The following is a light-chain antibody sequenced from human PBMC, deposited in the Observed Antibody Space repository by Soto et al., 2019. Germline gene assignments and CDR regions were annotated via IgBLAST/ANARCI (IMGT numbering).Light chain of an antibody. CDR1: SGHSSYA. Sequence: QSVLTQSPSASASLGPSVTLTCTLSSGHSSYAIAWHQQRPEQGPRYLMKLNSDGSHNKGDGIPDRFSGSSSGAERYLTISSLQSEDEADYYCQTWGTGIPYVFGTGTKLTVL. V-gene: IGLV4-69*01. CDR2: LNSDGSH. CDR3: QTWGTGIPYV. J-gene: IGLJ1*01.